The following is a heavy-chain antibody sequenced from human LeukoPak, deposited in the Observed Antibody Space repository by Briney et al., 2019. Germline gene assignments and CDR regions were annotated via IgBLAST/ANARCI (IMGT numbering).Heavy chain of an antibody. CDR3: ARGYYDSSGYYPYYFDY. Sequence: SETLSLTCAVYGGSFSGYYWSWIRQPPGKGLEWIGEINHSGSTNYNPSLKSRVTISVDTSKNQFSLKLSSVTAADTAVYYCARGYYDSSGYYPYYFDYWGQGTLVTVSS. CDR1: GGSFSGYY. V-gene: IGHV4-34*01. D-gene: IGHD3-22*01. J-gene: IGHJ4*02. CDR2: INHSGST.